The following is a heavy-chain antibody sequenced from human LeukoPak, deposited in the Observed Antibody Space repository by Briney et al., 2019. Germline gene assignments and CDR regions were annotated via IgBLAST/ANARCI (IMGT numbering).Heavy chain of an antibody. J-gene: IGHJ6*03. V-gene: IGHV3-7*01. D-gene: IGHD2-8*01. CDR2: INQDGSEK. CDR1: GFTFGDYA. Sequence: GGSLRLSCITSGFTFGDYAMSWVRQTPGKGLEWVANINQDGSEKYYVDSVTGRFTISRDNGKNSLDLQMNSLRAEDTAVYYCARETCTTCHTYSYNYYMDVWGKGTTVTVSS. CDR3: ARETCTTCHTYSYNYYMDV.